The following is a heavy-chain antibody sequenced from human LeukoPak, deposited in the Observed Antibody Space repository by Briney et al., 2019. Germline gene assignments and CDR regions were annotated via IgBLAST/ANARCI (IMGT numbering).Heavy chain of an antibody. D-gene: IGHD2-15*01. J-gene: IGHJ6*02. CDR2: ISWNSGSI. Sequence: GGSLRLSCAASGFTFDDYAMHWVRQAPGKGLEWVSGISWNSGSIGYADSVKGRFTISRDNAENSLYLQINSLRAEDTAVYYCARDGYCSGVRCHNDYYYGVDVWGQGTTVTVSS. CDR1: GFTFDDYA. V-gene: IGHV3-9*01. CDR3: ARDGYCSGVRCHNDYYYGVDV.